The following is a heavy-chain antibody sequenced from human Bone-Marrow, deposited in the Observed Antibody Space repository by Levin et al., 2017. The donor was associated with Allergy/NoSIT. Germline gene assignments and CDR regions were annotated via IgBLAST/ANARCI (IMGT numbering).Heavy chain of an antibody. Sequence: SETLSLTCTVSGGSISSGDYYWSWIRQPPGTGLEWIGYIYKSNNGGTYYNPSLKSRISISLNTSKNQFSLTLSSVTAADTAMHYCARDNHSNVRYYYHGMDVWGQGTTVTVSS. CDR3: ARDNHSNVRYYYHGMDV. J-gene: IGHJ6*02. V-gene: IGHV4-30-4*01. CDR2: IYKSNNGGT. CDR1: GGSISSGDYY. D-gene: IGHD4-11*01.